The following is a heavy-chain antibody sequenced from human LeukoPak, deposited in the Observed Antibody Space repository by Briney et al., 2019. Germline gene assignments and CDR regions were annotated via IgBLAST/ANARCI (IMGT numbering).Heavy chain of an antibody. CDR3: ARALGGYSYGSHFDY. CDR2: ITTSSSYI. J-gene: IGHJ4*02. Sequence: GESLRLSCAASGFTVSSNEMNWVRQAPEKGLEWVSSITTSSSYIYYADSVKGRFTISRDNAKNSLYLQMNSLRAEDTAVYYCARALGGYSYGSHFDYWGQGTLVTVSS. D-gene: IGHD5-18*01. CDR1: GFTVSSNE. V-gene: IGHV3-21*01.